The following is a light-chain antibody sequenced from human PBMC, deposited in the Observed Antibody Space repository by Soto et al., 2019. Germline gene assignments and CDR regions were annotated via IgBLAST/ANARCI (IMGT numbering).Light chain of an antibody. J-gene: IGLJ2*01. CDR2: ENT. V-gene: IGLV3-1*01. Sequence: SYELTQPPSVSVSPGQTASITCSGDKLGDNYAWWYQQKTGQSPVMVIYENTKRPSGIPERFSGSNSGNTATLTISVTQAMDEADYYCQSWDTSTVVFGGGTKLTVL. CDR1: KLGDNY. CDR3: QSWDTSTVV.